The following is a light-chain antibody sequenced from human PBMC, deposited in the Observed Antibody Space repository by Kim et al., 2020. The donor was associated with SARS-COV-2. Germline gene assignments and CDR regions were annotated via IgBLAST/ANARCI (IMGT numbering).Light chain of an antibody. CDR2: RNN. CDR1: SSNIGSNY. CDR3: SALYDSLNGYV. V-gene: IGLV1-47*01. J-gene: IGLJ1*01. Sequence: ELTQPPSASGTPGQRVTVSFSGGSSNIGSNYVYWYQHLPGTAHKLLIYRNNQRPSGVPDRFSGFKSATSASLAIGGSRSEDEADYYCSALYDSLNGYVIGSGTKVIVL.